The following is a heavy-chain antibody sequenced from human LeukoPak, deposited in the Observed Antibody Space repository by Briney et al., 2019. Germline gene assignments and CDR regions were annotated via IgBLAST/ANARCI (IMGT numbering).Heavy chain of an antibody. CDR3: AKARGSGSYYTDY. J-gene: IGHJ4*02. D-gene: IGHD3-10*01. V-gene: IGHV3-23*01. Sequence: GGSLRLSCAASGFTFSSYAMSWVRRAPGKGLEWVSAISGSGGSTYYADSVKGRFTISRVNSKNTLYLQMNSLRAEDTAVYYCAKARGSGSYYTDYWGQGTLVTVSS. CDR2: ISGSGGST. CDR1: GFTFSSYA.